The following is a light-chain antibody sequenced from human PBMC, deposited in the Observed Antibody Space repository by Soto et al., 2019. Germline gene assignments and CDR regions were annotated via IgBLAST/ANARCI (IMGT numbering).Light chain of an antibody. J-gene: IGLJ3*02. CDR2: RNN. CDR3: ASWDDSLSGRV. V-gene: IGLV1-47*01. CDR1: TPNIGSNY. Sequence: QSVVTQPPSVSGTPGQRVIISCSGKTPNIGSNYVYWYRHLPGTAPQLLIYRNNQRPSGVPDRFSGSKSRTSASLAISGLRSEDEADYYCASWDDSLSGRVFGGGTKLTVL.